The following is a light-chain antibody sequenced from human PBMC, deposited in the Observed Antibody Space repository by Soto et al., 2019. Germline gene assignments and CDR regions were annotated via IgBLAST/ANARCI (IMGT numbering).Light chain of an antibody. Sequence: EIVLTQSPGTLSLSPGERATLSGRASQSVSSSYLAWYQQKPGQAPRLLIYGTSNRATGIPDRFSGSGSGTDFTLTISRLEPEDFAVYYCQQYGSSPRMFGQGTKVDIK. V-gene: IGKV3-20*01. CDR1: QSVSSSY. CDR2: GTS. CDR3: QQYGSSPRM. J-gene: IGKJ1*01.